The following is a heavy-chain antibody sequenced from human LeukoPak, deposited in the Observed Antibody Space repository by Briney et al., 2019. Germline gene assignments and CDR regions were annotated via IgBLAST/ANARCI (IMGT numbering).Heavy chain of an antibody. CDR1: GGSISSSNW. CDR3: ARDPRRSGYSYDDY. CDR2: IYHSGST. J-gene: IGHJ4*02. D-gene: IGHD5-18*01. Sequence: SETLSLTCAVSGGSISSSNWWSWVRQPPGKGLEWIGEIYHSGSTNYNPSLKSRVTISVDKSKNQFSLKLSSVTAADTAVYYCARDPRRSGYSYDDYWGQGTLVTVSS. V-gene: IGHV4-4*02.